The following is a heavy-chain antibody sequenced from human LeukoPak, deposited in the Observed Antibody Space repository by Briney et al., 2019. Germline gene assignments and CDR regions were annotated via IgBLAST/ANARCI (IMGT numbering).Heavy chain of an antibody. CDR3: AKDRQYQLPYELQNFDY. J-gene: IGHJ4*02. CDR2: ISGSGGST. Sequence: GGSLRLSCAASGFTFSSYAMSWVRQAPGKGLEWVSAISGSGGSTYYADSVKGRFTISRDNSKNTLYLQMNSLRAEDTAVYYCAKDRQYQLPYELQNFDYWGQGTLVTVSS. D-gene: IGHD2-2*01. V-gene: IGHV3-23*01. CDR1: GFTFSSYA.